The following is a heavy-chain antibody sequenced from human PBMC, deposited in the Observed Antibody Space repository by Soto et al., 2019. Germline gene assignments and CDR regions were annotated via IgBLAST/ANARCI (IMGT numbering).Heavy chain of an antibody. CDR1: GYSFTDYH. J-gene: IGHJ6*02. CDR3: ARDVSGPGATYVMDV. V-gene: IGHV1-2*06. D-gene: IGHD2-2*01. Sequence: GASVKVSCKASGYSFTDYHIHWVRQAPGQGLEWLGRINPKSGGTSTAQKFQGRVTLTRDMSTSTVYMELTSLTYDDTAVYYCARDVSGPGATYVMDVWGQGTTVTVSS. CDR2: INPKSGGT.